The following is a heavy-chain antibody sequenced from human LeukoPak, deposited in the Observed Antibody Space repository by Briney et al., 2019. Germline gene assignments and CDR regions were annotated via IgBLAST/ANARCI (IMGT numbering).Heavy chain of an antibody. J-gene: IGHJ4*02. V-gene: IGHV4-59*01. CDR1: GGSISNYY. CDR2: IYYSGST. Sequence: SETLSLTCTVSGGSISNYYWSWIRQPPGKGLEWIGYIYYSGSTNYNPSLKSRVTISVDTSKNQFSLKLSPVTAADTAVYYCARGKGYFDYWGQGILVTVSS. CDR3: ARGKGYFDY.